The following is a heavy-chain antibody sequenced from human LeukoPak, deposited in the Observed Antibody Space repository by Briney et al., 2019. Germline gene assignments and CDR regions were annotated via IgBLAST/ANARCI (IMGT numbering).Heavy chain of an antibody. V-gene: IGHV7-4-1*02. D-gene: IGHD2-15*01. CDR3: ARGYCSGGSCPNWFDP. CDR1: GYTFTSYA. Sequence: ASVKVSCKASGYTFTSYAMNWVRQAPGQGLEWMGWINTNTGNPTYAQGFTGRFVFSLDTSVSTAYLQISSLKAEDTAVYYCARGYCSGGSCPNWFDPWGQGTLVTVSS. CDR2: INTNTGNP. J-gene: IGHJ5*02.